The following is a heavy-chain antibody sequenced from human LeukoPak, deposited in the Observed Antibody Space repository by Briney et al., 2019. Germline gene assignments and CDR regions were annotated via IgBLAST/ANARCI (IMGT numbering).Heavy chain of an antibody. CDR2: IKSKPDGGTT. Sequence: GGSLRLSCAASGFTFSNAWMSWVRQAPGKGLEWVGRIKSKPDGGTTDYAAPVKGRFTISRDDSKNTLYLQMNSLKTEDTAVYYCTTDLGAVGDPLWGQGTLVTVSS. CDR1: GFTFSNAW. V-gene: IGHV3-15*01. J-gene: IGHJ4*02. D-gene: IGHD3-16*01. CDR3: TTDLGAVGDPL.